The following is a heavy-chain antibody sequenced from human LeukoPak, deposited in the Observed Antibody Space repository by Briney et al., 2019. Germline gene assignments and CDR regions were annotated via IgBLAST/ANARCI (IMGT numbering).Heavy chain of an antibody. CDR1: GFTFSSHS. J-gene: IGHJ1*01. Sequence: GGSLRLSCAASGFTFSSHSMSWVRQAPGKGLEWVANIKQDGSEKYYVDSVKGRFTISRDSAKNSLYLQMNSLRAEDTAVYYCARSYCGGDCYFQDWGQGTLVTVSS. D-gene: IGHD2-21*02. CDR2: IKQDGSEK. CDR3: ARSYCGGDCYFQD. V-gene: IGHV3-7*01.